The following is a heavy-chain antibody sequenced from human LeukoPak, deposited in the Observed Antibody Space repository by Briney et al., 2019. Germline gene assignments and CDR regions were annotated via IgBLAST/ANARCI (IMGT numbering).Heavy chain of an antibody. CDR1: GYTFSSYA. V-gene: IGHV3-23*01. CDR3: AQAGGVDSGWYRPYYYGMDV. J-gene: IGHJ6*02. D-gene: IGHD6-19*01. CDR2: ISGSDGST. Sequence: GGSLTLACAASGYTFSSYAMSWVRQAPGRGLEWVSAISGSDGSTYYADSVKGRFTISRDNSKNTLYLQMNSLRAEDTAVYYCAQAGGVDSGWYRPYYYGMDVWGQGTTVTVSS.